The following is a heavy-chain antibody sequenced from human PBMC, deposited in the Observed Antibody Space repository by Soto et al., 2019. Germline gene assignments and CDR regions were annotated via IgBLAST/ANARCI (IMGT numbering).Heavy chain of an antibody. J-gene: IGHJ5*02. CDR2: IYYSGTT. CDR1: GGSISNYY. CDR3: ATTGYCSRSSCYRSWFDP. D-gene: IGHD2-2*03. Sequence: SETLSLTCTVSGGSISNYYWSWIRQPPGKGLEWVGYIYYSGTTNYNPSLKSRVTISVDTSKNQFPLKLSSVSAADTAVYYCATTGYCSRSSCYRSWFDPWGQGTLVTVSS. V-gene: IGHV4-59*08.